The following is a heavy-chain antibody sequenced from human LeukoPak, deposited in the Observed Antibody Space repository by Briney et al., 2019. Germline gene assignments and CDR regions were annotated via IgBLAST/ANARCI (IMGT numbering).Heavy chain of an antibody. Sequence: GGSLRLSCAASGFTFSSYAMSWVRQAPGKGLEWVSAISGSGGSTYYADSVKGRFTISRDNSKNTLYLQMNSLRAEDTAVYYCAKKGVRGDHGDSIDYWGQGTLVTVSS. CDR3: AKKGVRGDHGDSIDY. CDR2: ISGSGGST. CDR1: GFTFSSYA. V-gene: IGHV3-23*01. D-gene: IGHD2-21*01. J-gene: IGHJ4*02.